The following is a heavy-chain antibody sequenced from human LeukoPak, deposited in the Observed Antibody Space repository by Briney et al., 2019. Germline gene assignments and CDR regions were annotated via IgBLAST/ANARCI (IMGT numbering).Heavy chain of an antibody. V-gene: IGHV3-23*01. CDR1: GFTFSSYA. CDR3: AKDREDIVVVVAAESFDY. Sequence: PGGSLRLSCAASGFTFSSYAMSWARQAPGRGLEWVSAISGSGGSTYYADSVKGRFTISRDNYKNTQYLQMNSLRAEDTAVYYCAKDREDIVVVVAAESFDYWGQGTLVTVSS. D-gene: IGHD2-15*01. CDR2: ISGSGGST. J-gene: IGHJ4*02.